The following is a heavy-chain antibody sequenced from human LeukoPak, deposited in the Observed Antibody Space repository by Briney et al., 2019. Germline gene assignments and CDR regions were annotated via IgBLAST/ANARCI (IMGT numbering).Heavy chain of an antibody. V-gene: IGHV4-59*08. J-gene: IGHJ3*02. CDR1: GGSISSYY. CDR3: ARPYYDSSGYYHDAFDI. CDR2: IYYSGST. D-gene: IGHD3-22*01. Sequence: SETLSLTCTVSGGSISSYYWSWIRQPPGKGLGWIGYIYYSGSTNYNPSLKSRVTISVDTSKNQFSLKLSSVTAADTVVYYCARPYYDSSGYYHDAFDIWGQGTMVTVSS.